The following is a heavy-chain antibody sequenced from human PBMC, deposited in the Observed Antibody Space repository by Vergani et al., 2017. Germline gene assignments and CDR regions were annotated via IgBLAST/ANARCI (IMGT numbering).Heavy chain of an antibody. Sequence: QVQLQESGPGLVKPSETLSLTCTVSGGSISSYYWSWIRQPAGKGLEWIGRIYTSGSTNYNPSLKSRVTMSVDTSKNQFSLKLCSVTAADTAVYYCARDANDIVVVPAADEFDAFDIWGQGTMVTVSS. J-gene: IGHJ3*02. CDR2: IYTSGST. CDR1: GGSISSYY. CDR3: ARDANDIVVVPAADEFDAFDI. V-gene: IGHV4-4*07. D-gene: IGHD2-2*01.